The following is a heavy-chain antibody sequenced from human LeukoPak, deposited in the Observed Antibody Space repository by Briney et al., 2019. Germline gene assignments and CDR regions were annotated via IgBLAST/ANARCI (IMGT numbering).Heavy chain of an antibody. CDR2: VFPGGAT. J-gene: IGHJ4*02. CDR3: AIVTSHPRYFDR. D-gene: IGHD3-9*01. CDR1: GDSIY. V-gene: IGHV4-59*01. Sequence: SETLSLTCSVSGDSIYWSWVRQSPGKGLQWIGTVFPGGATSYSPSLASRVTMSLDKSKSHFSLKRSSVTAADTAIYYCAIVTSHPRYFDRWGQGTLVTVSS.